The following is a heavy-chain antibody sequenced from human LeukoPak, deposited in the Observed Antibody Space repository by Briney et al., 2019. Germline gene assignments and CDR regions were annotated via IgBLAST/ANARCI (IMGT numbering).Heavy chain of an antibody. CDR2: ISGSGGST. D-gene: IGHD3-9*01. CDR1: GFTFDDYG. Sequence: SGGSLRLSCAASGFTFDDYGMSWVRQAPGKGLEWDSAISGSGGSTYYADSVKGRFTISRDNSKNTLYLQMNSLRAEDTAVYYCAKLGDILTGYPYYFDCWGQGTLVTVSS. J-gene: IGHJ4*02. V-gene: IGHV3-23*01. CDR3: AKLGDILTGYPYYFDC.